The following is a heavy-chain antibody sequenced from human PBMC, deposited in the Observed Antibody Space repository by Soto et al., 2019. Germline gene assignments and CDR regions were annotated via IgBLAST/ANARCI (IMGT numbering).Heavy chain of an antibody. V-gene: IGHV3-73*01. Sequence: EVQLVESGGGLVQPGGSLKLSCAASGFTFSGSAMHWVRQASGKGLEWVGRIRSKANSYATAYAASVKGRFTISRDDSKNTSYLQMTSLKTEDTAVYYCTRQIAPSGPGGYCGQGTLVTVSS. CDR2: IRSKANSYAT. J-gene: IGHJ4*02. CDR3: TRQIAPSGPGGY. D-gene: IGHD3-16*01. CDR1: GFTFSGSA.